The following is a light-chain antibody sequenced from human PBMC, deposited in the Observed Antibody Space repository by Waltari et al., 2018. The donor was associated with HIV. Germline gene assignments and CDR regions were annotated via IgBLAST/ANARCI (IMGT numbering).Light chain of an antibody. Sequence: DIVMTQSPDSLAVSLGERATINCKSSQTVLYRSNNKKYLTWYQQRPGQTPKVVIYWASTRESGVPDLFSGSWSGTDFTLTINRLQAEDVAVYYCQQYDSLPYTFGRGTKLEIK. CDR1: QTVLYRSNNKKY. J-gene: IGKJ2*01. CDR2: WAS. V-gene: IGKV4-1*01. CDR3: QQYDSLPYT.